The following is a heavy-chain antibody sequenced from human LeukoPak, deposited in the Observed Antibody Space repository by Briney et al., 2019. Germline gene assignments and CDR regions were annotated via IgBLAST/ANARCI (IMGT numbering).Heavy chain of an antibody. Sequence: PGGSLRLSCAASGFTFSSYAMHWVRQAPGKGLEWVAVISYDGSNKYYADSVKGRFTISRDNSKNTLYLQMNSLRAEDTAVYYCARDGLLTFNYYMDVWGKGTTVTVSS. CDR1: GFTFSSYA. CDR2: ISYDGSNK. D-gene: IGHD2-21*02. V-gene: IGHV3-30-3*01. CDR3: ARDGLLTFNYYMDV. J-gene: IGHJ6*03.